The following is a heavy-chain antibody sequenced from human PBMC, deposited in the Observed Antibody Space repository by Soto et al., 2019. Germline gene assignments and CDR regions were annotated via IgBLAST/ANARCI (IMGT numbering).Heavy chain of an antibody. CDR2: VYYSGSA. V-gene: IGHV4-61*01. CDR1: GGSVSNKTYY. Sequence: LSVTCSVSGGSVSNKTYYWSWIRQPPGKRLEWIGYVYYSGSADYNPSLGSRVTISIDTSKNQFSLKLTSVTAADTAVYYCARGVGFGYYYYHMDLWGQGTTVTVS. J-gene: IGHJ6*02. D-gene: IGHD3-10*01. CDR3: ARGVGFGYYYYHMDL.